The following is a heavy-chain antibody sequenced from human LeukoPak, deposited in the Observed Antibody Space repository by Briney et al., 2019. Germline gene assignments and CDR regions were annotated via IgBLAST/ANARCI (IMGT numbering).Heavy chain of an antibody. D-gene: IGHD3-22*01. V-gene: IGHV3-20*04. Sequence: GGSLRLSCAASGFTFDDYGMSWVRQGPGKGLEWVSGISWNGGYIGYVDSVKGRFTISRDNAKNSLYLQMNSLRAEDTALYYCARGYYDSSGKGGYFLDSWGQRTLVTVSS. J-gene: IGHJ4*02. CDR3: ARGYYDSSGKGGYFLDS. CDR1: GFTFDDYG. CDR2: ISWNGGYI.